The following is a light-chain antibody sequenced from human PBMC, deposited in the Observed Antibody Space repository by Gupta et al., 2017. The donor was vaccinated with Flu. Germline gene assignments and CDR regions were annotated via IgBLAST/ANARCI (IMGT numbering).Light chain of an antibody. V-gene: IGKV3-11*01. CDR1: QSINSF. CDR3: QQRSDWPLT. CDR2: DAS. Sequence: EIVLTQSPATLSLSPGERATLSCRASQSINSFLAWYQQKPGQAPRLLIYDASHRATGITARFSGSGSGTDFTLTISSLEPEDFAVYYCQQRSDWPLTFGGGTKVEIK. J-gene: IGKJ4*01.